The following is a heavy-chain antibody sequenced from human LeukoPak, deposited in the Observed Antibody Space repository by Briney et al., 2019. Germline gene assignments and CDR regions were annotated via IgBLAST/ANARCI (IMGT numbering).Heavy chain of an antibody. Sequence: VASVKVSCKASGYTFTSYYMHWVRQAPGQGLEWMGIINPSGGSTSYAQKFQGRVTMTRNTSISTAYMELSSLRSEDTAVYYCSSGGGSSYHYYGMDVWGQGTTVTVSS. CDR3: SSGGGSSYHYYGMDV. V-gene: IGHV1-46*01. CDR1: GYTFTSYY. CDR2: INPSGGST. J-gene: IGHJ6*02. D-gene: IGHD2-15*01.